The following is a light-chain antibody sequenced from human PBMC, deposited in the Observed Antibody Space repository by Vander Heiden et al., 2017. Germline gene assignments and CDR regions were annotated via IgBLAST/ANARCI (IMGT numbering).Light chain of an antibody. J-gene: IGLJ2*01. V-gene: IGLV2-11*01. CDR2: DVI. Sequence: QSALPQPRPVSGSRRRSVTISCTGTRSDVGDYNYVSWYQQHPGKAPKLMIYDVIRRPSGVPDRSSGSKSGNTASLTIAGLQVEDEADYFCCSYAGSYTVIFGGGTKLTVL. CDR3: CSYAGSYTVI. CDR1: RSDVGDYNY.